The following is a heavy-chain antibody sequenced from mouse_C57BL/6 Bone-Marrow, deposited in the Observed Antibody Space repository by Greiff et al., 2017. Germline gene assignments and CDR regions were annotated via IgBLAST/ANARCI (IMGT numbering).Heavy chain of an antibody. D-gene: IGHD2-5*01. CDR3: ALYYSNFCDY. V-gene: IGHV1-39*01. Sequence: VQLQQSGPELVKPGASVKISCKASGYSFTDYNMNWVKQSNGKSLEWIGVINPNSGTTSYTPKFKGKDTLTVDQSSCTAYMQLNSLTSEDSTVYYCALYYSNFCDYWGQGTTLTVSS. J-gene: IGHJ2*01. CDR1: GYSFTDYN. CDR2: INPNSGTT.